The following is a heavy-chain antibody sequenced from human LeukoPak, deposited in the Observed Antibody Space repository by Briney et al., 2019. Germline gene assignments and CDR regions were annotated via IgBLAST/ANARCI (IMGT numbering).Heavy chain of an antibody. V-gene: IGHV5-51*01. Sequence: KVSCKASGYTFTSYWIGWVRQMPGKGLEWMGIIYPGDSDTRYSPSFQGQVTISADKSISTAYLQWSSLKASDTAMYYCARTSVTGTKYFDVWGRGTLVTVSS. J-gene: IGHJ2*01. D-gene: IGHD6-19*01. CDR2: IYPGDSDT. CDR1: GYTFTSYW. CDR3: ARTSVTGTKYFDV.